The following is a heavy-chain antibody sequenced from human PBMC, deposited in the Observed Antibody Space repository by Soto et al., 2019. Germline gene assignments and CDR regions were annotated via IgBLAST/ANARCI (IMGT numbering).Heavy chain of an antibody. CDR1: GGSISSSSYY. CDR2: IYYSGST. J-gene: IGHJ4*02. V-gene: IGHV4-39*01. Sequence: PSETLSLTCTVSGGSISSSSYYWGWIRQPPGKGLEWIGSIYYSGSTYYNPSLKSRVTISVDTSKNQFSLKLSSVTAADTAVYYCARHPGRDPREFXYWGQGTLVTVSS. CDR3: ARHPGRDPREFXY.